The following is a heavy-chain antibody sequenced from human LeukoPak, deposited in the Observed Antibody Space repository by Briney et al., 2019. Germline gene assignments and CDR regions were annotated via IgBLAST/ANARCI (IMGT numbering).Heavy chain of an antibody. Sequence: GGSLRLSCAASGFTVSSNYMSWVRQAPGQGLEWVSYISSNGNSIYYADSVKGRFTISRDNAKNSLYLQMNSLRAEDTAVYYCARVGVGTTAGDIWGQGTMVTFSS. CDR1: GFTVSSNY. V-gene: IGHV3-11*04. J-gene: IGHJ3*02. CDR3: ARVGVGTTAGDI. CDR2: ISSNGNSI. D-gene: IGHD1-26*01.